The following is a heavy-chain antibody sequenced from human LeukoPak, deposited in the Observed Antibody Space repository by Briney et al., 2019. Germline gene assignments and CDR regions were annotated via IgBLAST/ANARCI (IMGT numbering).Heavy chain of an antibody. D-gene: IGHD4-17*01. CDR1: GYPFTGYY. CDR2: INPNSGGT. J-gene: IGHJ4*02. Sequence: SVKVSCKASGYPFTGYYIHWVRQAPGQGLEWMGWINPNSGGTNYAQKFQGRVTMTSDTSITTAYMDLSRLTSDDTAVYYCAREISDYASAYWGQGAVDTVSS. V-gene: IGHV1-2*02. CDR3: AREISDYASAY.